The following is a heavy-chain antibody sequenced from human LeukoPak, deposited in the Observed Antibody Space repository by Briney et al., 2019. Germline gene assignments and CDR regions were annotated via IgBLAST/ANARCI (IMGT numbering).Heavy chain of an antibody. CDR2: ISYDESSK. CDR3: AKASGRFCTIGVCYPLDY. Sequence: PGGSLRLSCAASGFTFSSYGMHWVRQAPGRWLEWMSVISYDESSKSYADSVEGRFTISRDNSKNTLYLQMNSLRAEDTAVYYCAKASGRFCTIGVCYPLDYWGQGTLVTVSS. V-gene: IGHV3-30*18. J-gene: IGHJ4*02. CDR1: GFTFSSYG. D-gene: IGHD2-8*01.